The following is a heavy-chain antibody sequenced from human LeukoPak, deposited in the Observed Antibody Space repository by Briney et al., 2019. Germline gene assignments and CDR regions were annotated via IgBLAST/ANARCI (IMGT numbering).Heavy chain of an antibody. CDR3: ARGDYYYYMDV. J-gene: IGHJ6*03. V-gene: IGHV4-61*10. CDR1: GVSITSGTYY. CDR2: IYSTGRV. Sequence: SETLSLTCTVSGVSITSGTYYWTWIRQPAGKGLEWIGRIYSTGRVNYNPSLKSRVTISVDTSKNQFSLKLSSVTAADTAVYYCARGDYYYYMDVWGKGTTVTVSS.